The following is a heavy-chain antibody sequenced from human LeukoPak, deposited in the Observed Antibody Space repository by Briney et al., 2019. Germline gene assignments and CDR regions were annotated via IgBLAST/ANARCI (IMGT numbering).Heavy chain of an antibody. V-gene: IGHV4-39*01. CDR3: ARRPYSSSWYFN. D-gene: IGHD6-13*01. CDR2: IYYSGST. J-gene: IGHJ4*02. Sequence: SETLSLTCTVSGGSISSSSYYWGWIRQPPGKGLEWIGSIYYSGSTYYNPSLKNRVTISVDTSKNQFSLKLSSVTAADTAVYYCARRPYSSSWYFNWGQGTLVTVSS. CDR1: GGSISSSSYY.